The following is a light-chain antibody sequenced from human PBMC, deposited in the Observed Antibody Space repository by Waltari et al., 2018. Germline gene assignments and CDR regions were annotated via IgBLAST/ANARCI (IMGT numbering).Light chain of an antibody. V-gene: IGKV1-39*01. CDR3: QQSEGIPYT. Sequence: DIQMTQSPSSPSASVGDSVPITCRASESISRYFNWYQQKPGEAPKLLIYRTSNLQSGVPPRFSGSGSRTDFTLTISSLQPEDFATYHCQQSEGIPYTFGQGTKLEL. CDR1: ESISRY. CDR2: RTS. J-gene: IGKJ2*01.